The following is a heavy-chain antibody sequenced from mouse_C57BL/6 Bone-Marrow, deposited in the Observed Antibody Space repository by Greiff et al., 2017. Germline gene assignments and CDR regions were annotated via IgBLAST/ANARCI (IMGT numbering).Heavy chain of an antibody. CDR3: ERNLFAY. V-gene: IGHV5-4*03. Sequence: EVKLMESGGGLVKPGGSLKLSCAASGFTFSSYAMSWVRQTPEKRLEWVATISDGGSYTYYPDNVKGRYTISRDKAKNNLYLQMSHLKSEDTAMYYCERNLFAYWGQGTLVTVSA. J-gene: IGHJ3*01. CDR1: GFTFSSYA. CDR2: ISDGGSYT.